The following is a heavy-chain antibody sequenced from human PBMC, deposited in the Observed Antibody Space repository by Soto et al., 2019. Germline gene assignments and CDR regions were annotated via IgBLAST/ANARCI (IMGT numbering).Heavy chain of an antibody. D-gene: IGHD3-9*01. CDR3: SRIILRYFDWLLSSESYYYGMDV. J-gene: IGHJ6*02. CDR2: INAGNGNT. CDR1: GYTFTSYA. Sequence: GASVKVSCKASGYTFTSYAMHWVRQAPGQRLEWMGWINAGNGNTKYSQKFQGRVTITRDTSASTAYMELSSLRSEDTAVYYWSRIILRYFDWLLSSESYYYGMDVWGQGTTVTVSS. V-gene: IGHV1-3*01.